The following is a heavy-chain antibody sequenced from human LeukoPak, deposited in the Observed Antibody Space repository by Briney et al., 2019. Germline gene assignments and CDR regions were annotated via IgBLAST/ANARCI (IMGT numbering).Heavy chain of an antibody. D-gene: IGHD4-23*01. Sequence: SETLSLTCSVSGVSISSYYWSWIRQPPGKGLEWIGYINYSGNTNYNPSLKSRVTISVGTSKNQFSLKLSSVTAADTAVYYCAGDYGGNYYFDYWGQGTLVTVSS. J-gene: IGHJ4*02. CDR3: AGDYGGNYYFDY. V-gene: IGHV4-59*08. CDR2: INYSGNT. CDR1: GVSISSYY.